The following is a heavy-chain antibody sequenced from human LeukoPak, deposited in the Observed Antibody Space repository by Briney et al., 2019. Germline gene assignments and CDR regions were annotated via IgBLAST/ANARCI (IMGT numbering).Heavy chain of an antibody. J-gene: IGHJ4*02. Sequence: PSETLSPTCTVSGGSISSYYWSWIRQPPGKGLEWIGYIYYSGSTNYNPSLKSRVTISVDTSKNQFSLKLSSVTAADTAVYYCARELGYYDSSGPALGYWGQGTLVTVSS. V-gene: IGHV4-59*01. D-gene: IGHD3-22*01. CDR1: GGSISSYY. CDR3: ARELGYYDSSGPALGY. CDR2: IYYSGST.